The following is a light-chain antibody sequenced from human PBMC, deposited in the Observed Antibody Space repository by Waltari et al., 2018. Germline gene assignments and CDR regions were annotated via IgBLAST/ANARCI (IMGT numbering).Light chain of an antibody. CDR1: QSVSSSY. J-gene: IGKJ1*01. CDR2: GAS. CDR3: QQYTRSVWT. V-gene: IGKV3-20*01. Sequence: EVVLTQSPGILSLSPGERATLPCRASQSVSSSYLAWYQQKPGQAPRLLIYGASNRATGIPDWFSGSGSGTDFTLTISRLEPEDFAVYYCQQYTRSVWTFGQGTKVEI.